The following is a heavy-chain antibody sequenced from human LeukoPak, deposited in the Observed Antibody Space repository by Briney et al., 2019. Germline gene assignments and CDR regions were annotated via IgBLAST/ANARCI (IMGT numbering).Heavy chain of an antibody. CDR1: GYTFTGYY. Sequence: ASVKVSCKASGYTFTGYYMHWVRQAPGQGPEWMGWINPNSGGTSYVQKFQGRVTMTRDTSISTAYMDLSSLTSDDTAVYYCARDFGIFGVVVPTGLDYWGQGTLVTVSS. CDR3: ARDFGIFGVVVPTGLDY. V-gene: IGHV1-2*02. D-gene: IGHD3-3*01. J-gene: IGHJ4*02. CDR2: INPNSGGT.